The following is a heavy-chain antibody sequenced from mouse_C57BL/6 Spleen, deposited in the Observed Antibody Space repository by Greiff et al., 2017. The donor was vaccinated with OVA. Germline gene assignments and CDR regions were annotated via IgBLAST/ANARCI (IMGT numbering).Heavy chain of an antibody. CDR3: AGAYYGFDY. V-gene: IGHV1-55*01. Sequence: QVQLQQPGAELVKPGASVKLSCKASGYTFTSYWMTWVKQRPGQGLEWIGDIYPADGCTNYNEKFKSKATLTVDTSSSTAYMQLRSLTSEDSAVYYCAGAYYGFDYWGKGTTLTVSS. J-gene: IGHJ2*01. CDR2: IYPADGCT. D-gene: IGHD1-1*01. CDR1: GYTFTSYW.